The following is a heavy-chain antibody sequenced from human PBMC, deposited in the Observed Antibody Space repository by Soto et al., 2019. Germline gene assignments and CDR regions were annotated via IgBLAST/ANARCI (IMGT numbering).Heavy chain of an antibody. V-gene: IGHV1-18*01. CDR1: GYTFTSYG. CDR3: ARVTMVRGVSYWFDP. Sequence: ASVKVSCKASGYTFTSYGSSWVRQAPGQGLEWMGWISAYNGNTNYAQKLQGRVTMTTDTSTSTAYMELRSLRSDDTAVYYCARVTMVRGVSYWFDPWRQGTLVTVSS. D-gene: IGHD3-10*01. CDR2: ISAYNGNT. J-gene: IGHJ5*02.